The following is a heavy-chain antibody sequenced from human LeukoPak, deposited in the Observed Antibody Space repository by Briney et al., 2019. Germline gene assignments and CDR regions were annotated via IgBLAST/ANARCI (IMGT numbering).Heavy chain of an antibody. D-gene: IGHD2-15*01. J-gene: IGHJ3*02. CDR2: ISRTGSTT. CDR3: ATSRYCRGGDCYSLAFDI. CDR1: GCTFSNYF. Sequence: SGGSLRLSCAASGCTFSNYFMHWVRQAPGKGLEYFSAISRTGSTTYYTNSVKGRFTISRDNSKNTLYLQMGGLRAEDMAVYYCATSRYCRGGDCYSLAFDIWGQGTMVTVSS. V-gene: IGHV3-64*01.